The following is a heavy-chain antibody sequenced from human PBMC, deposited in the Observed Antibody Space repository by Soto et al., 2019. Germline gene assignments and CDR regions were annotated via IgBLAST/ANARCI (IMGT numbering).Heavy chain of an antibody. D-gene: IGHD5-18*01. V-gene: IGHV3-7*01. CDR1: GFTFSSYW. CDR2: IKQDGSEK. J-gene: IGHJ6*02. Sequence: EVQLVESGGGLVQPGGSLRLSCAASGFTFSSYWMSWVRQAPGKGLEWVANIKQDGSEKYYVDSVKGRFTISRDNAKNSLYLQMNSLRAEDTAVYYCARPPGYSYGGGMDVWGQGTTVTVSS. CDR3: ARPPGYSYGGGMDV.